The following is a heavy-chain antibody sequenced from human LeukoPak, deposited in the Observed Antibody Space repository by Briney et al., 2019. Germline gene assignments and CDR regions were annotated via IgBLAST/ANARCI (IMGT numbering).Heavy chain of an antibody. CDR2: RNPADSDT. CDR3: ARHVSSSRVAYDV. D-gene: IGHD2-2*01. CDR1: GYTFTTYW. J-gene: IGHJ3*01. V-gene: IGHV5-51*01. Sequence: GESLEISCKGSGYTFTTYWIGWVRQMPGTGLEWIGLRNPADSDTRYSPSFQGQVTISVDKSISTAYLEWSSLKASDTAMYYCARHVSSSRVAYDVWGQGTMVTVSS.